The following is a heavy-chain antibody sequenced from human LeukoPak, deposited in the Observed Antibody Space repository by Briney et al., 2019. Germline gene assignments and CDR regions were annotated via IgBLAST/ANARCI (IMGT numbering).Heavy chain of an antibody. J-gene: IGHJ5*02. Sequence: SETLSLTCTVSGGSISSSSYYWGWIRQPPGKGLEWIGSIYYSGTTYYNPSLKSRVTISVDTSKNQFSLNLISVTAADTAVYYCARRGGQWLKLAWIDPWGQGTLVTVSS. CDR2: IYYSGTT. D-gene: IGHD6-19*01. V-gene: IGHV4-39*01. CDR3: ARRGGQWLKLAWIDP. CDR1: GGSISSSSYY.